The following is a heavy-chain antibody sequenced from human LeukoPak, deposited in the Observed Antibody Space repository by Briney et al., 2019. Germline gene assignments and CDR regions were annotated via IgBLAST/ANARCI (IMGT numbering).Heavy chain of an antibody. D-gene: IGHD2-15*01. J-gene: IGHJ4*02. CDR3: ASSVVVVVAAFQALYY. CDR1: GGTFSSYA. Sequence: SVKVSCKASGGTFSSYAISWVRQAPGQGLEWMGGIIPIFGTANYAQKFQGRVTITTDESTSTAYMELSSLRSEDAAVYYCASSVVVVVAAFQALYYWGQGTLVTVSS. V-gene: IGHV1-69*05. CDR2: IIPIFGTA.